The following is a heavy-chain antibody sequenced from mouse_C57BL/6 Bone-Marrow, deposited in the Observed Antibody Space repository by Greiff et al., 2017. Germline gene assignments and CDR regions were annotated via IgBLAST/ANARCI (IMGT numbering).Heavy chain of an antibody. CDR1: GYTFTDYN. D-gene: IGHD2-12*01. CDR2: INPNNGGT. Sequence: VHVKQSGPELVKPGASVKIPCKASGYTFTDYNMDWVKQSHGKSLEWIGDINPNNGGTIYNQKFKGKATLTVDKSSSTAYMELRSLTSEDTAVYYCARSDSPFDYWGQGTTLTGSS. CDR3: ARSDSPFDY. V-gene: IGHV1-18*01. J-gene: IGHJ2*01.